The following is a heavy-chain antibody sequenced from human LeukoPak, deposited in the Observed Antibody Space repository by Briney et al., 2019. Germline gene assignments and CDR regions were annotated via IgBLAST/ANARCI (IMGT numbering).Heavy chain of an antibody. CDR3: ARERYSCSHFGY. J-gene: IGHJ4*02. CDR1: GYTFTDYY. D-gene: IGHD6-13*01. Sequence: GASVKVSCKASGYTFTDYYMHWVRQAPGQGLEWMGWINPNSGVTNYPQKFQGRVTMTRDTSISTDYMELRRLRSDDRAVYYCARERYSCSHFGYWGQGSLVSVCS. CDR2: INPNSGVT. V-gene: IGHV1-2*02.